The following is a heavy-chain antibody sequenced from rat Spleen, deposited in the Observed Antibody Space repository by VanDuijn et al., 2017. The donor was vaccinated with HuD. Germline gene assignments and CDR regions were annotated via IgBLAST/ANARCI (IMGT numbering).Heavy chain of an antibody. J-gene: IGHJ2*01. D-gene: IGHD4-3*01. CDR3: VREEWGVRD. Sequence: YHVHWVRQPPGKGLEWMGVIWNTGGTRYNSALKSRLSISKDTSKSQVFLKMNSLQTEDTAIYYCVREEWGVRDWGPGIMVTVSS. CDR2: IWNTGGT. CDR1: YH. V-gene: IGHV2-41*01.